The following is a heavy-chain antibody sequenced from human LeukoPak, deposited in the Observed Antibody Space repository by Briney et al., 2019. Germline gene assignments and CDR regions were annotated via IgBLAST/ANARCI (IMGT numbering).Heavy chain of an antibody. CDR3: AKAPYYDILTGYL. Sequence: PGGSLRLSCAASGFTFSSYAMSGVRQAPGKGLEWVSAISGSGGSTYYADSVKGRFTISRDNSKNTLYLQMNSLRAEDTAVYYCAKAPYYDILTGYLWGQGTLVTVSS. CDR2: ISGSGGST. J-gene: IGHJ4*02. D-gene: IGHD3-9*01. CDR1: GFTFSSYA. V-gene: IGHV3-23*01.